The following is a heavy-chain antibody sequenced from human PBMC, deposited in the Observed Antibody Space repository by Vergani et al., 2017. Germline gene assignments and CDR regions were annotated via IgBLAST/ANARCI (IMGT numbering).Heavy chain of an antibody. CDR3: ARGLVAARPDRYFDY. D-gene: IGHD6-6*01. V-gene: IGHV4-59*01. Sequence: QVQLQESCPGLVKPSETLSLTCTVPGGSISSYYWSWIRQPPGKGLEWIGYIYYSGSTNYNPSLKSRVTISVDTSKNQFSLKLSSVAAADTAVYYCARGLVAARPDRYFDYWGQGTLVTVSS. J-gene: IGHJ4*02. CDR1: GGSISSYY. CDR2: IYYSGST.